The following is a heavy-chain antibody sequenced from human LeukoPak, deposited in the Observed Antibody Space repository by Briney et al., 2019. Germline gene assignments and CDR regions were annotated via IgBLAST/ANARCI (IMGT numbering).Heavy chain of an antibody. CDR3: ARDPSTVTTGFDY. CDR2: IIPIFGTA. D-gene: IGHD4-17*01. CDR1: GGTFSSYA. J-gene: IGHJ4*02. Sequence: SVKVSCKASGGTFSSYAISWVRQAPGQGLERMGGIIPIFGTANYAQKFQGRVTITADESTSTAYMELSSLRSEDTAVYYCARDPSTVTTGFDYWGQGTLVTVSS. V-gene: IGHV1-69*13.